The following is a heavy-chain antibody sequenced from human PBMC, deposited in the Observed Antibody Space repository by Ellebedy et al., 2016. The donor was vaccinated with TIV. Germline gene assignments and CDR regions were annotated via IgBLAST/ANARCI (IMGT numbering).Heavy chain of an antibody. CDR2: ISGSGGST. D-gene: IGHD1-1*01. CDR3: AQTRAALSNDRDY. J-gene: IGHJ4*02. V-gene: IGHV3-23*01. CDR1: GFTFSCYA. Sequence: GESLKISCAASGFTFSCYAMSWVRQAPGKGLEWVSAISGSGGSTYYADSVKGRFTISRDNSKNTLYLQMNSLRAEDTAVYDCAQTRAALSNDRDYWGQGTLVTVSS.